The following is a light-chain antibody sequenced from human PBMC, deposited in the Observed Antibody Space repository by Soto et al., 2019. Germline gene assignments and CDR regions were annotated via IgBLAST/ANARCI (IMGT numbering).Light chain of an antibody. Sequence: DIQMTQSPSSLSASVGDRVTITCRASQGISNYVAWYQQKPGKPPKLLIYAASTLQSGVPSRFSGSGSGTDFNLASNSLQPEAVATYSCQEYSSVPVFGPGTKVDIK. J-gene: IGKJ3*01. CDR2: AAS. V-gene: IGKV1-27*01. CDR1: QGISNY. CDR3: QEYSSVPV.